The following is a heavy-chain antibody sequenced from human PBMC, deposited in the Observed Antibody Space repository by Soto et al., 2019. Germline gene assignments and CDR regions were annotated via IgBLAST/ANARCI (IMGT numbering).Heavy chain of an antibody. CDR3: ARARGVDTARVGDDY. V-gene: IGHV1-8*01. D-gene: IGHD5-18*01. Sequence: QVQLVQSGAEVKKPGASVKVSCKASGYTFTSYDINWVRQATGQGLEWMGWMNPNRGNTGYAQKFQGRVNMTRNTAISTAYMELGSLRSEDTAVYYCARARGVDTARVGDDYWGQGTLVTVSS. CDR2: MNPNRGNT. J-gene: IGHJ4*02. CDR1: GYTFTSYD.